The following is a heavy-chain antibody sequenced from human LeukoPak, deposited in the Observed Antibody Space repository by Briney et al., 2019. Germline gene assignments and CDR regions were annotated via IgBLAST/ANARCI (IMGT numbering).Heavy chain of an antibody. CDR3: ARGGRGVVVPAAMLYYYYYMAS. CDR1: GGSISSYY. D-gene: IGHD2-2*01. J-gene: IGHJ6*03. Sequence: SETLSLTCTVSGGSISSYYWSWIRQPPGKGLEWIGYIYYSGSTNYSPSLKSRVTISVDTSKNQFSLKLSSVTAADTAVYYCARGGRGVVVPAAMLYYYYYMASGAKGPRSPSP. CDR2: IYYSGST. V-gene: IGHV4-59*01.